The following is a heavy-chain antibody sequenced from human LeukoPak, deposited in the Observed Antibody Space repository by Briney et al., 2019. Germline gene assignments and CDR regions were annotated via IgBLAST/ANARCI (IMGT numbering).Heavy chain of an antibody. CDR3: ARGGLRWLEYYFDY. CDR1: GGSISSYY. D-gene: IGHD5-12*01. V-gene: IGHV4-4*07. CDR2: IYTSGST. Sequence: SETLSLTCTVSGGSISSYYWSWIRQPAGKGLEWIGRIYTSGSTNYNPSLKSRVTMSVDTSKNQFSLKLSSVTAADTAVYYCARGGLRWLEYYFDYWGQGTLVTVSS. J-gene: IGHJ4*02.